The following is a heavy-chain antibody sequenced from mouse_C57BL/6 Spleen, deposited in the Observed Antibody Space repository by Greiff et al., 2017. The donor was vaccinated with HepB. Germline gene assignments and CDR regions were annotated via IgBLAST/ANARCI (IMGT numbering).Heavy chain of an antibody. CDR3: AIGKFAY. V-gene: IGHV1-82*01. D-gene: IGHD3-3*01. Sequence: VQLQQSGPELVKPGASVKISCKASGYAFSSSWMNWVKQRPGKGLEWIGRIYPGDGDTNYNGKFKGKATLTADKSSSTAYMQLSSLTSEDSAVYFCAIGKFAYWGQGTLVTVSA. CDR2: IYPGDGDT. CDR1: GYAFSSSW. J-gene: IGHJ3*01.